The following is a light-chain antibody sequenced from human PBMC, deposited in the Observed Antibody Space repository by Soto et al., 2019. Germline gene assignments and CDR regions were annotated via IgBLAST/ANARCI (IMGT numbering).Light chain of an antibody. V-gene: IGKV1-5*03. J-gene: IGKJ1*01. Sequence: DIQMTQSPSTLSASVGDRVTITCRASQSISSWLAWYQQKPGKAPKPLIYKASSLESGVPPRFSGSGSGTEFTLTIRRLQPDDFATYYCQQYNSYSPWNFGQGTKVEIK. CDR2: KAS. CDR3: QQYNSYSPWN. CDR1: QSISSW.